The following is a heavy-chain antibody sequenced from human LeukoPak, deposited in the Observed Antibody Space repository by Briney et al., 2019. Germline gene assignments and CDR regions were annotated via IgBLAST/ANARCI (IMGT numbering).Heavy chain of an antibody. J-gene: IGHJ5*02. CDR2: ISSSSSYT. V-gene: IGHV3-11*05. CDR3: ARENVDSSSWYRSVNWFDP. CDR1: GFTFSDYY. Sequence: GGSLRLSCAASGFTFSDYYMSWIRQPPGKGLEWVSYISSSSSYTNYADSVKGRFPNSRDNAKNSLYLQMNRLRAEDTAVYYCARENVDSSSWYRSVNWFDPWGQGTLVTVSS. D-gene: IGHD6-13*01.